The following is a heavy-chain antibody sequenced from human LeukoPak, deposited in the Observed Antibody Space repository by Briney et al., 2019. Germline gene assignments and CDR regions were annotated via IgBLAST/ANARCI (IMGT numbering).Heavy chain of an antibody. Sequence: SGGSLRLSCAASGFTFSSYSMNWVRQAPGKGLEWVSSISSSSSYIYYADSVKGRFTISRDNAKNSLYLQMNSLRAEDTAVYYCARDRDAAVRGFDYWGQGTLVTVSS. CDR2: ISSSSSYI. CDR1: GFTFSSYS. J-gene: IGHJ4*02. D-gene: IGHD6-13*01. CDR3: ARDRDAAVRGFDY. V-gene: IGHV3-21*01.